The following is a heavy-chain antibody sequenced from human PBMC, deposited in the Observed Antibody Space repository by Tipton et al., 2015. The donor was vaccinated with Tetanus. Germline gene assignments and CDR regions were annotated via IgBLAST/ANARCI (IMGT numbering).Heavy chain of an antibody. Sequence: QLVQSGAEVKKPGASVKVSCKASGYTFTGYYIYWVRQAPGQGLEWMGWIDPNSGGTVYAQKFQGRVTMTRDTSSSTAYMELRSLRSDDPAVYYCARDGGDYIYDGMDVWGPGTTVTVS. J-gene: IGHJ6*02. CDR1: GYTFTGYY. CDR3: ARDGGDYIYDGMDV. D-gene: IGHD2-21*01. V-gene: IGHV1-2*02. CDR2: IDPNSGGT.